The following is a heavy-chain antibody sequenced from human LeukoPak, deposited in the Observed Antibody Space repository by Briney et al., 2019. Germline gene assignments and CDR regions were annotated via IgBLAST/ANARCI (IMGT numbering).Heavy chain of an antibody. Sequence: PGGSLRLSCAASGFAVSSNYMNWVRQAPGKGLEWLSVFYSGVSTDYAESVKGRFTMSRDNSKNTLYLQMDSLRAEDTAVYYCARGRGYSGYDESYPFDYWGQGTLVTVSS. J-gene: IGHJ4*02. V-gene: IGHV3-66*01. CDR3: ARGRGYSGYDESYPFDY. CDR1: GFAVSSNY. CDR2: FYSGVST. D-gene: IGHD5-12*01.